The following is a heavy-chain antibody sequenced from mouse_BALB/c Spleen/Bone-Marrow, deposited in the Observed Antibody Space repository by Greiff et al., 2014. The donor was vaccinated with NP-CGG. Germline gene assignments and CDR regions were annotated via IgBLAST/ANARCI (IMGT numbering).Heavy chain of an antibody. CDR2: ISTYSGNT. CDR3: AGGYPGYYSLDY. D-gene: IGHD5-1-1*01. V-gene: IGHV1-67*01. Sequence: VQLQESGPELVRPGVPVKISCKGSGYTFTDYAVHWVKQSHTKSLEWIGVISTYSGNTNYNQKFKGRATMTVDKSSSTAYVELARLTSEDSAIYFGAGGYPGYYSLDYWGQGTSVTVSS. CDR1: GYTFTDYA. J-gene: IGHJ4*01.